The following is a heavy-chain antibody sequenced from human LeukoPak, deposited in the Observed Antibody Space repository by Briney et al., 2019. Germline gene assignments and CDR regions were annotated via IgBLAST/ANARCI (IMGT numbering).Heavy chain of an antibody. CDR3: ARVRLVMTYNWFDP. Sequence: ASVKVSCKASGYTFTGYYMHWVRQAPGQGLEWMGWINPNSGGTNYAQKFQGRVTMTRDTSISTAYMELSRLRSDDTAVYYCARVRLVMTYNWFDPWGQGTLVTVSS. J-gene: IGHJ5*02. CDR2: INPNSGGT. D-gene: IGHD2-21*02. CDR1: GYTFTGYY. V-gene: IGHV1-2*02.